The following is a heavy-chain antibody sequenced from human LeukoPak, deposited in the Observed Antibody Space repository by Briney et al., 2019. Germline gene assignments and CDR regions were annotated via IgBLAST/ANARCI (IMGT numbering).Heavy chain of an antibody. V-gene: IGHV3-48*04. CDR2: IDSSSSSI. CDR1: GFTFSSYS. J-gene: IGHJ4*02. Sequence: PGGSLRLSCAASGFTFSSYSMNWVRQAPGKGLEWVSYIDSSSSSIFYADSVKGRFTISRDNAKSSLYLQMSNLRAEDTAVYFCAREVVLKATDYWGQGTLVTVSS. D-gene: IGHD3-22*01. CDR3: AREVVLKATDY.